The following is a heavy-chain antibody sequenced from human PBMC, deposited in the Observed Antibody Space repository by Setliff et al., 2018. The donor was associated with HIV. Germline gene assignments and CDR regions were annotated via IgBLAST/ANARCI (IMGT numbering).Heavy chain of an antibody. J-gene: IGHJ4*02. V-gene: IGHV4-34*01. Sequence: SETLSLTCAVYGGSSYYRTWIRQSPGKGLEWIGEIHLGGNTNYNPSLKSRVTISVDTSKNQFSLKLSSVTAVDTAVYYCTRNAPAYELDYWGQGTLVTVSS. CDR3: TRNAPAYELDY. D-gene: IGHD5-12*01. CDR2: IHLGGNT. CDR1: GGSSYY.